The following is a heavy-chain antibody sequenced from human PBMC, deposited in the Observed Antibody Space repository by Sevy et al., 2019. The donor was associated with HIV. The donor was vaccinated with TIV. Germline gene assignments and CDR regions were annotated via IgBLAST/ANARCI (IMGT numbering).Heavy chain of an antibody. CDR3: ATPRGTAWYEGAGGYFDL. CDR1: GGSIRINSYY. CDR2: IYNTGST. Sequence: SETLSLTCTVSGGSIRINSYYWGWVRQPPGKGLEWIGSIYNTGSTSYNPSLNSRVTISVDTSKKSFSLRLTSVTAADTAVYYCATPRGTAWYEGAGGYFDLWGRGTLVTVSS. D-gene: IGHD6-19*01. J-gene: IGHJ2*01. V-gene: IGHV4-39*02.